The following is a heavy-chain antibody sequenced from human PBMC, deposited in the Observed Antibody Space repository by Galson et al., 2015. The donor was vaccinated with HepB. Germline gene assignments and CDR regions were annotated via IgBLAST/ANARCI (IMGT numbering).Heavy chain of an antibody. J-gene: IGHJ4*02. V-gene: IGHV3-30*04. Sequence: SLRLSCAASGFTFSTYGLHWVRQAPGKGLEWVAMISYDGRNKKYADSVKGRFTISRDNSKNRMYLQMNSLKLEDTAVYFCARDPRLYCGRDCYLEADYWGQGTLGPGSS. CDR2: ISYDGRNK. D-gene: IGHD2-21*02. CDR1: GFTFSTYG. CDR3: ARDPRLYCGRDCYLEADY.